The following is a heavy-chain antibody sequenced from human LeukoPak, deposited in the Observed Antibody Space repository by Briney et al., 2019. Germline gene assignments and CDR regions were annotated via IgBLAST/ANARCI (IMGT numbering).Heavy chain of an antibody. V-gene: IGHV3-23*01. Sequence: GGCLRLSCAASGFTFSSYAMSWVRQAPGKGREWGSAIPDSCGSTYYADSVKGRFTISRDNSKSTLYPQMNSLRAEDTAVYYCAKVASRNSDYWGQGTLVTVSS. CDR2: IPDSCGST. D-gene: IGHD1-14*01. CDR1: GFTFSSYA. CDR3: AKVASRNSDY. J-gene: IGHJ4*02.